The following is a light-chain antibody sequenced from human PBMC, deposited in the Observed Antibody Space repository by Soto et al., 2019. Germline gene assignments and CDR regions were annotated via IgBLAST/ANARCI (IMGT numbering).Light chain of an antibody. CDR1: QGISSY. V-gene: IGKV1-9*01. J-gene: IGKJ2*01. CDR2: AAS. Sequence: IQLTQSPSSLSASVGDRVTITCRASQGISSYLAWYQQKPGKAPKLLIYAASTLESGVPSRFSGSGSGTDFTLTITRLQPEDFATYYCQKLNRFGQGTKVDIK. CDR3: QKLNR.